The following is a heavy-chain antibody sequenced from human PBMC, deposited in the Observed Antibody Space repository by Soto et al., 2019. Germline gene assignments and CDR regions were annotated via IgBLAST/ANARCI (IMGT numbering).Heavy chain of an antibody. CDR1: GFTFTYYA. J-gene: IGHJ1*01. CDR2: IGGSGGRT. CDR3: AKSDGSPAEFFQD. V-gene: IGHV3-23*01. D-gene: IGHD2-15*01. Sequence: QSGGSLRLSCVASGFTFTYYAVTWVRQVPGKGLEWISTIGGSGGRTSYADSVKGRFTISRDDSKNTLYLQMHNLRAEDTAIYYCAKSDGSPAEFFQDWGQGTLVTVSS.